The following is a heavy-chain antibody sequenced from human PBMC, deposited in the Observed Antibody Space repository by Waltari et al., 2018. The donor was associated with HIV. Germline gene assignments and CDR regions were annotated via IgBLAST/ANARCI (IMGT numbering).Heavy chain of an antibody. CDR3: ARHQENPGDGDYFDY. CDR2: VSGSSTYM. D-gene: IGHD3-16*01. J-gene: IGHJ4*02. CDR1: GFACSGHS. Sequence: EVRLVESGGGLFKPGGSLRISCSASGFACSGHSMTWFRQAPGKGLECVSSVSGSSTYMYNSDSVKGRFTISRDNARNSVYLQMNSLRAEDTAVYFCARHQENPGDGDYFDYWGQGTLVTVSS. V-gene: IGHV3-21*01.